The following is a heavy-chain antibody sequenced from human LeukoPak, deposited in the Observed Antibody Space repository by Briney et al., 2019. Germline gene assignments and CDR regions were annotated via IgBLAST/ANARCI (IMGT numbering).Heavy chain of an antibody. Sequence: ASVKVSCKASGYTFAGYYMHWVRQAPGQGLEWMGWINPNSGGTNYAQKFQGRVTMTRDTSISTAHMELSRLRSDDTAVYYCARDDLGVDIVATRDYWGQGTLVTVSS. CDR3: ARDDLGVDIVATRDY. D-gene: IGHD5-12*01. CDR1: GYTFAGYY. J-gene: IGHJ4*02. CDR2: INPNSGGT. V-gene: IGHV1-2*02.